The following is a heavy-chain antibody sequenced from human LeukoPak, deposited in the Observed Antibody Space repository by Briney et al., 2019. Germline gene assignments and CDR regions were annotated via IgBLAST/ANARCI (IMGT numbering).Heavy chain of an antibody. J-gene: IGHJ4*02. CDR2: ISAYNGQT. CDR1: GYTFTTYG. Sequence: GASVKVSCKASGYTFTTYGISWVRQAPGQGLDWMGWISAYNGQTNYAQKVQGRVTMTTDTSTKTAYMELRSLGSDDTAVYYCAGVAGFYWNSDSFDSWGQGTQVTVSS. CDR3: AGVAGFYWNSDSFDS. D-gene: IGHD1-7*01. V-gene: IGHV1-18*01.